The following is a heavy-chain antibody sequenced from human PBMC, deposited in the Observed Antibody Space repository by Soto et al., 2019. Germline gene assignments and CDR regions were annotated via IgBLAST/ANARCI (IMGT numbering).Heavy chain of an antibody. D-gene: IGHD3-9*01. Sequence: PGGSVRLSCAASGFTFSSYGMHWVRQAPGKGLEWVAVISYDGSNKYYADSVKGRFTISRDNSKNTLYLQMNSLRAEDTAVYYCAKTSGRGLRYFDWLLYYWGQGTLVTVSS. V-gene: IGHV3-30*18. CDR3: AKTSGRGLRYFDWLLYY. J-gene: IGHJ4*02. CDR2: ISYDGSNK. CDR1: GFTFSSYG.